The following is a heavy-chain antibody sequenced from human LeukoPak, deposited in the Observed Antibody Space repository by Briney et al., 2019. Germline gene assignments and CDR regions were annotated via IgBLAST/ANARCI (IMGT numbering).Heavy chain of an antibody. CDR1: GFTVSSNY. Sequence: PGGSLRLSCAATGFTVSSNYMSWVRQAPRKGLEWVSVLYSGGSTYYADSVKGRFTISRDNSKNTLYLQMNSLKTEDTAVYYCTTDGTDIVVVPAADNAFDYWGQGTLVTVSS. CDR3: TTDGTDIVVVPAADNAFDY. J-gene: IGHJ4*02. V-gene: IGHV3-53*01. D-gene: IGHD2-2*01. CDR2: LYSGGST.